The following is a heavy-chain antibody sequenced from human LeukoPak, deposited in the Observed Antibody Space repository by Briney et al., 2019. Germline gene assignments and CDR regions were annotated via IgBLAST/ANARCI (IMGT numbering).Heavy chain of an antibody. CDR3: ARWIEYYDFWSGYYDY. V-gene: IGHV1-2*02. CDR1: GYTFTGYY. CDR2: INPNSGGT. D-gene: IGHD3-3*01. Sequence: GASVKVSCKASGYTFTGYYMHWVRQAPGQGLEWMGWINPNSGGTNYAQKFQGRVTMTRDTSISTAYMELSRLRSDDTAVYYCARWIEYYDFWSGYYDYWGQGTLVTVSS. J-gene: IGHJ4*02.